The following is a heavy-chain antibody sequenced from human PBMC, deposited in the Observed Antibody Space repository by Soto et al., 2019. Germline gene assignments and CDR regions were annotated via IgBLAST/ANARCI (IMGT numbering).Heavy chain of an antibody. CDR1: GGYISTHY. Sequence: PSETLSLTCTVSGGYISTHYWSWIRQPPGKGLEWIGYIYYSGSTNYSPSFQGHVTISVDTSSSTAYLQWSSLKASDTAMYYCARPPLPGFGKYAMDVWGQGTTVTVPS. CDR2: IYYSGST. D-gene: IGHD3-10*01. CDR3: ARPPLPGFGKYAMDV. V-gene: IGHV4-59*11. J-gene: IGHJ6*02.